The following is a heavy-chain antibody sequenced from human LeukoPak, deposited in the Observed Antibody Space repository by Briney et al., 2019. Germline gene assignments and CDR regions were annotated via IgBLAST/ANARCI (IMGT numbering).Heavy chain of an antibody. CDR1: GFTFSRYG. CDR3: ARDRLGYSGSYYVDY. J-gene: IGHJ4*02. V-gene: IGHV3-33*01. Sequence: GRSLRLSCAASGFTFSRYGMHWVRQAPGKGLEWVAVIWYDGSKKYYVDSVKGRFTISRDNAKNSLYLQMNSLRAEDTAVYYCARDRLGYSGSYYVDYWGQGTLVTVSS. CDR2: IWYDGSKK. D-gene: IGHD1-26*01.